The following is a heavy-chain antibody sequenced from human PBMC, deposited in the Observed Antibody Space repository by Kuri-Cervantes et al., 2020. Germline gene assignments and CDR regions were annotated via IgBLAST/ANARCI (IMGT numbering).Heavy chain of an antibody. D-gene: IGHD5-12*01. CDR1: GYTFTSYY. Sequence: ASVKVSCKASGYTFTSYYMHWVRQAPGQGFEWMGWINAGNGNTKYSQKFQGRVTITRDTSASTAYMELSSLRSEDTAVYYCARGGYSGPFDYWGQGTLVTVSS. J-gene: IGHJ4*02. V-gene: IGHV1-3*01. CDR2: INAGNGNT. CDR3: ARGGYSGPFDY.